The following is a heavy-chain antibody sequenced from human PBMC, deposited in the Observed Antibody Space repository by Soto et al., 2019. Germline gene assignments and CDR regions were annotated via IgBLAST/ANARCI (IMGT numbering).Heavy chain of an antibody. CDR3: ASDTESHCTNGVCYGQGLTYFDY. D-gene: IGHD2-8*01. CDR1: GYTFTSYG. J-gene: IGHJ4*02. V-gene: IGHV1-18*01. CDR2: ISAYNGNT. Sequence: GASVKVSCKASGYTFTSYGISWVRQAPGQGLERMGWISAYNGNTNYAQKLQGRVTMTTDTSTSTAYMELRSLRSDDTAVYYCASDTESHCTNGVCYGQGLTYFDYWGQGTLVTVSS.